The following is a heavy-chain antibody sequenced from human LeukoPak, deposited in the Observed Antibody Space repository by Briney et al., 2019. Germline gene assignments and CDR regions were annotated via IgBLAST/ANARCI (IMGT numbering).Heavy chain of an antibody. Sequence: GGSLRLSCAASGFTFSSYSMNWVRQAPGKGLEWVSSISSSSSYIYYADSVKGRFTISRDNAKNSLYLQMNSLRAEDTAVYYCARDLGGYCSSTSCLYFDYWGQGTLVTVSS. CDR3: ARDLGGYCSSTSCLYFDY. D-gene: IGHD2-2*01. V-gene: IGHV3-21*01. J-gene: IGHJ4*02. CDR2: ISSSSSYI. CDR1: GFTFSSYS.